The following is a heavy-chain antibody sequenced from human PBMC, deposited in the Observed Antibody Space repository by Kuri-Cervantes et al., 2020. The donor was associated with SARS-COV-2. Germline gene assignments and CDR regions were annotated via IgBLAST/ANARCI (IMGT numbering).Heavy chain of an antibody. Sequence: LRLSCTVSGGSISSGSYYWSWIRQPAGKGLEWIGRIYTSGSTNYNPSLKSRVTISVDTSKNQFSLKLSSVTAADTAVYYCARNGGLGVSWQYYYYYMDVWGKGTTVTVSS. J-gene: IGHJ6*03. D-gene: IGHD6-13*01. CDR2: IYTSGST. CDR1: GGSISSGSYY. V-gene: IGHV4-61*02. CDR3: ARNGGLGVSWQYYYYYMDV.